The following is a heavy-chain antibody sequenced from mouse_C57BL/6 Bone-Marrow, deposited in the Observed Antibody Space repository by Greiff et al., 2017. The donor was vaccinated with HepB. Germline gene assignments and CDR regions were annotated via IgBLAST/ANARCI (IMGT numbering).Heavy chain of an antibody. J-gene: IGHJ2*01. CDR2: IHPNSGST. CDR3: ALHSSGYDFDY. V-gene: IGHV1-64*01. D-gene: IGHD3-2*02. Sequence: QVQLQQPGAELVKPGASVKLSCKASGYTFTSYWMHWVKQRPGQGLEWIGMIHPNSGSTNYNEKFKSKATLTVDKSSSTAYMQLSSLTSEDSAVYYCALHSSGYDFDYWGQGTTLTVSS. CDR1: GYTFTSYW.